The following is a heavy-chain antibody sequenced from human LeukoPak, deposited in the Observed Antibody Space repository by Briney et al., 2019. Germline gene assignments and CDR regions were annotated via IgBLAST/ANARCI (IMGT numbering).Heavy chain of an antibody. CDR2: ISGSGGST. CDR1: GFTFSSYA. CDR3: AKESTGVSSTRQNWFDP. J-gene: IGHJ5*02. Sequence: GGSLRLSCAASGFTFSSYAMSWVRQAPGKELEWVSAISGSGGSTYYADSVKGRFTISRDNSKNTLYLQMNSLRAEDTAVYYCAKESTGVSSTRQNWFDPWGQGTLVTVSS. V-gene: IGHV3-23*01. D-gene: IGHD2-2*01.